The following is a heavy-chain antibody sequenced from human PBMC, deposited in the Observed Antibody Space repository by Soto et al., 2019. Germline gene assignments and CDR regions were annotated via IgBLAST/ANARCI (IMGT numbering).Heavy chain of an antibody. J-gene: IGHJ4*02. CDR3: ARGRGIVATINRSLLFDY. CDR1: GGSISSGGYY. Sequence: QVQLQESGPGLVKPSQTLSLTCTVSGGSISSGGYYWSWIRQHPGKGQEWIGYIYYSGSTYYNPSLKSRVTISVDTSKNQFSLKLSSVTAADTAVYYCARGRGIVATINRSLLFDYWGQGTLVTVSS. V-gene: IGHV4-31*03. CDR2: IYYSGST. D-gene: IGHD5-12*01.